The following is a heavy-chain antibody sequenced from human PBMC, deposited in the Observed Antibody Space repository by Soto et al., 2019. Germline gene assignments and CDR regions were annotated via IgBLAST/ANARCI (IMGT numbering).Heavy chain of an antibody. CDR1: GFTFSSYW. CDR3: ARFYYDSSGYLPSPYYYYYGMDV. Sequence: EVQLVESGGGLVQPGGSLRLYCAASGFTFSSYWMSWVRQAPGKGLEWVANIKQDGSEKYYVDSVKGRFTISRDNAKNSLYLQMNSLRAEDTAVYYCARFYYDSSGYLPSPYYYYYGMDVWGQGTTVTVSS. D-gene: IGHD3-22*01. V-gene: IGHV3-7*04. CDR2: IKQDGSEK. J-gene: IGHJ6*02.